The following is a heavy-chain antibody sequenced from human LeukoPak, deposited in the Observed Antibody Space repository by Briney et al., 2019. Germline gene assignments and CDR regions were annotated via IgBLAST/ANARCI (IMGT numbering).Heavy chain of an antibody. CDR2: IRYDGSNK. V-gene: IGHV3-33*01. J-gene: IGHJ4*02. CDR1: EFTFRTYG. D-gene: IGHD6-19*01. Sequence: GGSLRLSCAASEFTFRTYGMPTVGQAPGKGLEWVAVIRYDGSNKYYADSVRGRFNISRDKSKNTLYLQMNSLRAEDTAVYYCARDSSIGYSSGWYAYWGQGTLVTVSS. CDR3: ARDSSIGYSSGWYAY.